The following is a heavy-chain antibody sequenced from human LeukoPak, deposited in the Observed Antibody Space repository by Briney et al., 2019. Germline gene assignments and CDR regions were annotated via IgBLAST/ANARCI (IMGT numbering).Heavy chain of an antibody. D-gene: IGHD2-2*03. CDR2: ISAYNGNI. CDR3: ARDPGYCSSTSCYASYYYYGMDV. J-gene: IGHJ6*02. Sequence: ASVKVSCKASGYTFTSYGISGVRRAPGQGLEGIGWISAYNGNINYAQKLQGRVTMTTDTSTSTAYMELRSLRFDDTAVYYCARDPGYCSSTSCYASYYYYGMDVWGQGTTVTVSS. CDR1: GYTFTSYG. V-gene: IGHV1-18*01.